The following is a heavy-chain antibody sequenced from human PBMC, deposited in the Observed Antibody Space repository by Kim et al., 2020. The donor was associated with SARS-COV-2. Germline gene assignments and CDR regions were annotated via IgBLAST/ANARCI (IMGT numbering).Heavy chain of an antibody. CDR1: GYTFTGYY. CDR2: INPNSGGT. CDR3: ARGGAPSYYDSSGYYLFDY. Sequence: ASVKVSCKASGYTFTGYYMHWVRQAPGQGLEWMGWINPNSGGTNYAQKFQGWVTMTRDTSISTAYMELSRLRSDDTAVYYCARGGAPSYYDSSGYYLFDYWGQGALVTISS. V-gene: IGHV1-2*04. J-gene: IGHJ4*02. D-gene: IGHD3-22*01.